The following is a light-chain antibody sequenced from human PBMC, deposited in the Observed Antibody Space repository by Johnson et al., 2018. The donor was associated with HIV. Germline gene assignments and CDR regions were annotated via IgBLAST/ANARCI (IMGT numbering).Light chain of an antibody. CDR2: DNN. CDR3: GAWDSSLSAL. J-gene: IGLJ1*01. Sequence: QFVLTQPPSMSAAPGQRVTISCSGSSSNIGNNYVSWYQQVPGAAPKLLIYDNNRRPSGIPDRFSGSKSGTSATLGITGLQTGDEADYYCGAWDSSLSALFGTGTKVTVL. CDR1: SSNIGNNY. V-gene: IGLV1-51*01.